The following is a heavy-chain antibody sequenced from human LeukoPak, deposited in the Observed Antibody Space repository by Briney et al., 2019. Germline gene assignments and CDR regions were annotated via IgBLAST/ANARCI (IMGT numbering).Heavy chain of an antibody. Sequence: PGGSLRLSCAASGFTFSNYAMSWVRQAPGKGLEWVSAISGSGGSTYYADSVKGRFTISRDNSKNTLYLQMNSLRAEDTAVYYCAKMDTAMEKYYFDYWGQGTLVTVSS. CDR1: GFTFSNYA. V-gene: IGHV3-23*01. CDR2: ISGSGGST. J-gene: IGHJ4*02. CDR3: AKMDTAMEKYYFDY. D-gene: IGHD5-18*01.